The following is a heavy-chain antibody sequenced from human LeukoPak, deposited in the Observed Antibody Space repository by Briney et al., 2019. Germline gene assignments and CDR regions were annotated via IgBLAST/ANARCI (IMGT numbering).Heavy chain of an antibody. D-gene: IGHD3-22*01. CDR2: ISVSGGST. CDR3: AKELRSDSSAYSYFDY. CDR1: GFTFSSYA. Sequence: AGGSLRLSCAASGFTFSSYAMTWVRQAPGKGLEWVLGISVSGGSTYYADSAKGRFTISRGNSKNTLYLQMNSLRAEDTAVYYCAKELRSDSSAYSYFDYWGQGTLVTVSS. J-gene: IGHJ4*02. V-gene: IGHV3-23*01.